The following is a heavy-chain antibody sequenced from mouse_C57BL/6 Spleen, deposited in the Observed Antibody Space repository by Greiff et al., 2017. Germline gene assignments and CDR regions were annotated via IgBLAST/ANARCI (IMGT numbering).Heavy chain of an antibody. Sequence: VQLQQSGAELVRPGASVKLSCTASGFNIKDDYMHWVKQRPEQGLEWIGWIDPENGDTEYASKFQGKATITADPSSNTAYLQLSSLTSEDTAVYYCTGGSPAWFAYWGQGTLVTVSA. V-gene: IGHV14-4*01. J-gene: IGHJ3*01. CDR1: GFNIKDDY. CDR2: IDPENGDT. CDR3: TGGSPAWFAY.